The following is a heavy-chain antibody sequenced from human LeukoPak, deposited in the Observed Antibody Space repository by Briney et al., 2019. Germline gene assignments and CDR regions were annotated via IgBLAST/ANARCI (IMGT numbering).Heavy chain of an antibody. Sequence: GGSLRLSCAASGFTLTNAWMSWVRQAPGKGLEWVGRIKSKTDGGTIDYGAPVKGRFSISRDDFQNTLYLQMDSLNIEDTGIYYCTTDPRWEVSNNLDYWGQGTLVTVSS. J-gene: IGHJ4*02. CDR3: TTDPRWEVSNNLDY. V-gene: IGHV3-15*05. CDR2: IKSKTDGGTI. D-gene: IGHD1-26*01. CDR1: GFTLTNAW.